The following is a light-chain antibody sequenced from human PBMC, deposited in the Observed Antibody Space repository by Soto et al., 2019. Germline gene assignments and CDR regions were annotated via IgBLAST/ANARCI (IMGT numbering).Light chain of an antibody. Sequence: AIRMTQSPSSFSASTGDRVTITCRASQGIRSHLAWYQVKPGKAPRLLIYTAFYLESGAPPRFSGSGSGTDFTLAIISLQAEDSATDDCQQYNSLYTFGQGSKLEIK. J-gene: IGKJ2*01. CDR1: QGIRSH. CDR2: TAF. CDR3: QQYNSLYT. V-gene: IGKV1-8*01.